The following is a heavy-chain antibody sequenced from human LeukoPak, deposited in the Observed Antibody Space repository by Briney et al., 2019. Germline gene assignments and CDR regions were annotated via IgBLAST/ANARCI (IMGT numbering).Heavy chain of an antibody. CDR1: GGSISSGSYF. V-gene: IGHV4-61*02. Sequence: PSETLSLTCTVSGGSISSGSYFWSWIRQPAGKGLEWIGRIYTSGSTNYNPSLKSRVTILVDTSKNQFSLKLSSVTAADTAVYYCARGTPRKLYCSGGSCYSPAWHWGQGTLVTVSS. J-gene: IGHJ1*01. CDR2: IYTSGST. CDR3: ARGTPRKLYCSGGSCYSPAWH. D-gene: IGHD2-15*01.